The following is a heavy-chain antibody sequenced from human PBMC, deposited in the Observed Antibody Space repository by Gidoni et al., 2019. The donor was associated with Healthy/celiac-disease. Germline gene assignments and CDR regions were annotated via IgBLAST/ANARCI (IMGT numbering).Heavy chain of an antibody. CDR1: GGSISSYY. CDR3: ARSGGSTFEYSRPVGYYYYYMDV. V-gene: IGHV4-4*07. D-gene: IGHD6-6*01. J-gene: IGHJ6*03. Sequence: QVQLQESGPGLVKPSETLSLTCTVSGGSISSYYWSWIRQPAGKGLEWIGRIYTSGSTNYNPSLKSRVTMSVDTSKNQFSLKLSSVTAADTAVYYCARSGGSTFEYSRPVGYYYYYMDVWGKGTTVTVSS. CDR2: IYTSGST.